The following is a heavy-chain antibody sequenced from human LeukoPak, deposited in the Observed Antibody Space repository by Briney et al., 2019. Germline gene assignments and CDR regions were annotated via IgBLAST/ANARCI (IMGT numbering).Heavy chain of an antibody. D-gene: IGHD2-2*01. Sequence: SETLSLTCTVSGYSISSGYFWGWIRQPPGKGLEWIGTIYNSGSTYYNASLESRVTISVDTSKNQFSLKLSSVTAADTAVYYCARAGLYQYYYMDVWGKGTTVTVSS. CDR1: GYSISSGYF. J-gene: IGHJ6*03. CDR2: IYNSGST. CDR3: ARAGLYQYYYMDV. V-gene: IGHV4-38-2*02.